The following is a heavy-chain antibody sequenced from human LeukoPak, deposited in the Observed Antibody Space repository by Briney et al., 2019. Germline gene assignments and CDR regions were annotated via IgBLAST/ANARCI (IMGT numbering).Heavy chain of an antibody. CDR3: ATGSMTTRYYYYFHMDV. V-gene: IGHV4-39*01. J-gene: IGHJ6*03. D-gene: IGHD4-11*01. Sequence: PSETLSLTCTVSGGSINSTRYYWGWIRQPPGKGLEWIGSIYYSGDTHYNPSLRSRVTISLDTSKSQFSLTMHSVTAADTSLYYCATGSMTTRYYYYFHMDVWGPGTTVTVSS. CDR1: GGSINSTRYY. CDR2: IYYSGDT.